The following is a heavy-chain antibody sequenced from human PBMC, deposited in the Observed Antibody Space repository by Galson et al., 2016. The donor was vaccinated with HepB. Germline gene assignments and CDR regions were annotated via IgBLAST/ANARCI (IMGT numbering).Heavy chain of an antibody. J-gene: IGHJ6*02. CDR3: ARPYTYYFGSGSYFDVLHYGMDV. CDR2: ISASSGTI. Sequence: SLRLSCAASGFRFSDYNMNWVRQAPGRGLEWVAYISASSGTIYYADSVKGRFTISRHNANNSLSLQMNSLRAEDTAFYYCARPYTYYFGSGSYFDVLHYGMDVWGQGTTVTVSS. CDR1: GFRFSDYN. D-gene: IGHD3-10*01. V-gene: IGHV3-48*01.